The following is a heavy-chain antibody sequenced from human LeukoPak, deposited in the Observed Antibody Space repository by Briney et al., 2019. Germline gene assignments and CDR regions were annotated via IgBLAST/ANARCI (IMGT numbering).Heavy chain of an antibody. V-gene: IGHV1-46*03. CDR3: ARERGPRDLQQSYYYYYMDV. CDR2: INPNGGST. Sequence: GASVKVSCKASGYTFTSYYMHWVRQAPGQGLEWVGIINPNGGSTSYAQKFQGRVTMTRDTSTSTVYMELSSLRSEDTAVYYCARERGPRDLQQSYYYYYMDVWGKGTTVTVSS. D-gene: IGHD4-11*01. CDR1: GYTFTSYY. J-gene: IGHJ6*03.